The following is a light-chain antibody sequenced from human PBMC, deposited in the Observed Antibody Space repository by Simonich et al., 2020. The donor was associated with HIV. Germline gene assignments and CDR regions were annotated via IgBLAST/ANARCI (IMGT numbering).Light chain of an antibody. J-gene: IGLJ2*01. CDR1: SSAVGSYNL. Sequence: QSALTQPASVSGSPGQSITISCTGTSSAVGSYNLVSWYQQHPGKAPKLIIYDVSKRPSGVSNRFSGSKSGNTASLTISGLQAEDEADYYCSSYTSSSTWVFGGGTKLTVL. CDR3: SSYTSSSTWV. V-gene: IGLV2-14*02. CDR2: DVS.